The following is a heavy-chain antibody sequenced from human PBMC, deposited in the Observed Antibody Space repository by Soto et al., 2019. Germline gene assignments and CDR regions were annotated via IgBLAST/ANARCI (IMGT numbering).Heavy chain of an antibody. CDR1: GDSIRSGNHY. CDR2: LYYSGST. V-gene: IGHV4-30-4*01. D-gene: IGHD3-9*01. CDR3: AGADTWTVYECLDG. Sequence: SETLSLTCTVSGDSIRSGNHYWRWIRPPPGKGLARSGYLYYSGSTCYSPSLKSRVTISVDTSKNQCSLKLNSVTPADTAAFYCAGADTWTVYECLDGWRQGTT. J-gene: IGHJ6*02.